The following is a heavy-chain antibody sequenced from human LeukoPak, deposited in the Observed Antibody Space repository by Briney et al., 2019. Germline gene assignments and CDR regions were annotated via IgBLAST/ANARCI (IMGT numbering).Heavy chain of an antibody. CDR3: ARDGGPYYYDSRFDY. CDR2: ISSSSSYI. Sequence: PGGSLRLSCAASGFTFSSYSMNWVRQAPGKGLEWVSSISSSSSYIYYADSVKGRFTISRDNAKNSLYLQMNSLRAEDTAVYYCARDGGPYYYDSRFDYWGQGTLVTVSS. J-gene: IGHJ4*02. CDR1: GFTFSSYS. V-gene: IGHV3-21*01. D-gene: IGHD3-22*01.